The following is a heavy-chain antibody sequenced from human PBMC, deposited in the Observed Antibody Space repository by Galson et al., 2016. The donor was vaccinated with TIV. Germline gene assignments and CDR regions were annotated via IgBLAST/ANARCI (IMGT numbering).Heavy chain of an antibody. Sequence: SVKVSCKASGYTFTSYGISWVRQAPGQGLEWVGWISASNGDTNYARKFQGRITMTKDTFTSTVFMELRSLRSEDTAVFYCARESDCSSGTCYSRAFDDWGQGTPVTVSS. V-gene: IGHV1-18*01. CDR3: ARESDCSSGTCYSRAFDD. CDR2: ISASNGDT. CDR1: GYTFTSYG. J-gene: IGHJ4*02. D-gene: IGHD2-2*02.